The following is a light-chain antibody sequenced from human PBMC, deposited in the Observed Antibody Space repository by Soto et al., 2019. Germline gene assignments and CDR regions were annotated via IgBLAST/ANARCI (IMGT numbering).Light chain of an antibody. V-gene: IGKV1-33*01. CDR1: QHIANY. CDR2: DAS. J-gene: IGKJ4*01. Sequence: DIQMTQSPSSLSASVGDRATITCQASQHIANYLNWYQQRPGKAPKLLIFDASNLETGVPSRFSGSGYGTHFTLTIRSLQPEDIATYYCQQYDNLPLTFGGGTKVEIK. CDR3: QQYDNLPLT.